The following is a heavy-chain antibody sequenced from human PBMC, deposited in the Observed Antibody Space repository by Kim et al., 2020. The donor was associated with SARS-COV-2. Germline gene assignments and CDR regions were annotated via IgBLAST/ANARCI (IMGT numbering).Heavy chain of an antibody. J-gene: IGHJ4*01. V-gene: IGHV3-11*06. CDR2: ISSSSSYT. D-gene: IGHD6-19*01. Sequence: GGSLRLSCAASGFTFSDYYMSWIRQAPGKGLEWVSYISSSSSYTNYADSVKGRFTISRDNAKNSLYLQMNSLRAEDTAVYYCARDLFSGGWYGGSGTDYWGQGTLVTVSS. CDR3: ARDLFSGGWYGGSGTDY. CDR1: GFTFSDYY.